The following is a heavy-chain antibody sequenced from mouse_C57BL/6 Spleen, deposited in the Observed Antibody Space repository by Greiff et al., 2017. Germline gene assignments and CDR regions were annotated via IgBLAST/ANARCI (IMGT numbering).Heavy chain of an antibody. CDR1: GYAFSSSW. J-gene: IGHJ2*01. D-gene: IGHD1-1*01. V-gene: IGHV1-82*01. CDR2: IYPGDGDT. Sequence: QVQLKESGPELVKPGASVKISCKASGYAFSSSWMNWVKQRPGKGLEWIGRIYPGDGDTNYNGKFKGKATLTADKSSSTAYMQLSSLTSEDSAVYFCARHYYGSSDLDYWGQGTTLTVSS. CDR3: ARHYYGSSDLDY.